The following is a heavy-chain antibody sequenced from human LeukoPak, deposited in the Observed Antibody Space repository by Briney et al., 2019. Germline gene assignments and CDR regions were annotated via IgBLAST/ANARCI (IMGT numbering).Heavy chain of an antibody. J-gene: IGHJ4*02. Sequence: PSETLSLTCTVSGGSISSYYWSWIRQPPGKGLEWIGYIYYSGSTNYNPSLKSRATISVDTSKNQFSLKLSSVTAADTAVYYCATLSSSWYRGDFDYWGQGTLVTVSS. CDR3: ATLSSSWYRGDFDY. V-gene: IGHV4-59*08. CDR2: IYYSGST. CDR1: GGSISSYY. D-gene: IGHD6-13*01.